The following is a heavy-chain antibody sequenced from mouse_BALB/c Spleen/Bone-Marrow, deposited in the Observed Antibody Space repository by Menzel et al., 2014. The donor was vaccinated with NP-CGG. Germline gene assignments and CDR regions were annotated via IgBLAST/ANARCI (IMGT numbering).Heavy chain of an antibody. CDR1: GFSLTSYG. CDR3: ATDGYYVRLAY. D-gene: IGHD2-3*01. Sequence: VQVVESGPGLVQPSQSLSITCTVSGFSLTSYGVHWVRQSPGKGLEWLGVIWSGGSTDYNAAFISRLSISKDNSKSQVFFKMNSLQANDTAIYYCATDGYYVRLAYWGQGTLVTVSA. CDR2: IWSGGST. V-gene: IGHV2-2*02. J-gene: IGHJ3*01.